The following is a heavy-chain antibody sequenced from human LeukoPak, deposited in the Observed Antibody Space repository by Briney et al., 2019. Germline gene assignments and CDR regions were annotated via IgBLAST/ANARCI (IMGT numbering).Heavy chain of an antibody. Sequence: GGSLRLSCAASGFTFSSYNMNWVRQAPGKGPEWVSSITSSSSYIYYADSVKGRFTISRDNAKNSLYLQMDSLRVEDTAVYYCARARGGSSWKTTRYYYYMDVWGKGTTVTVSS. CDR2: ITSSSSYI. D-gene: IGHD6-13*01. CDR3: ARARGGSSWKTTRYYYYMDV. J-gene: IGHJ6*03. V-gene: IGHV3-21*06. CDR1: GFTFSSYN.